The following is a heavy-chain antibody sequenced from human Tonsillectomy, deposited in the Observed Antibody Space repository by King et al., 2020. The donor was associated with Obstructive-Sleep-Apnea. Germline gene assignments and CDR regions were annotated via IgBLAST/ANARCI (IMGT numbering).Heavy chain of an antibody. CDR1: GFTFSSYA. Sequence: VQLVESGGGVVQPGRSLRLSCAASGFTFSSYAMHWVRQAPGKGLEWVAVISYDGSNKYYADSVKGRFTISRDNSKNTLYLQMNSLRAEDTAVYYCARNGVLLWFGELLYPDYWGQGTLVTVSS. D-gene: IGHD3-10*01. CDR2: ISYDGSNK. CDR3: ARNGVLLWFGELLYPDY. V-gene: IGHV3-30-3*01. J-gene: IGHJ4*02.